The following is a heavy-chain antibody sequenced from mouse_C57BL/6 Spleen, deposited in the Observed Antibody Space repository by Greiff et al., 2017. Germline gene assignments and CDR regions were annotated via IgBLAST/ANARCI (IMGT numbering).Heavy chain of an antibody. Sequence: VKVVESGAELVKPGASVKISCKASGYAFSSYWMNWVKQRPGKGLEWIGQIYPADGYTNYNGKFKGKATLTADKSSSTAYMLLSSLTSEDSAVDFCARGNDGYSFAYWGQGTLVTVSA. CDR1: GYAFSSYW. CDR3: ARGNDGYSFAY. CDR2: IYPADGYT. D-gene: IGHD2-3*01. V-gene: IGHV1-80*01. J-gene: IGHJ3*01.